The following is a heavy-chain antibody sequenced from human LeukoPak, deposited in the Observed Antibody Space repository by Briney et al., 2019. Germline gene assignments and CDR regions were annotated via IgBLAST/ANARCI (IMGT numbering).Heavy chain of an antibody. CDR3: ARLRALSYYDSSGDLYYFEY. D-gene: IGHD3-22*01. J-gene: IGHJ4*02. Sequence: ASETLSLTCTVSGGSISSYYWSWLRQPPGKGLEWIGFIYYSGITDYNPSLKSRVTISVDTSKNQFSLKLTSVTAADTAAYYCARLRALSYYDSSGDLYYFEYWGQGTLVTVSS. V-gene: IGHV4-59*01. CDR1: GGSISSYY. CDR2: IYYSGIT.